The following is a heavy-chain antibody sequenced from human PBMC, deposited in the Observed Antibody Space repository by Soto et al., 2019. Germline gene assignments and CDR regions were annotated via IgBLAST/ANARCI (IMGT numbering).Heavy chain of an antibody. CDR3: ARGTIDSRQHLDD. D-gene: IGHD2-2*01. J-gene: IGHJ4*02. Sequence: QVQLVESGGGVVQPGKSLRLSCAASGFTFSSYAMHWARQAPGKGLEWVTDISIRGGDEYYAESVRGRFTISRDDSKNTLYLRMDSLSVEDTAVDCCARGTIDSRQHLDDWGQGTMVTVSS. V-gene: IGHV3-30*03. CDR2: ISIRGGDE. CDR1: GFTFSSYA.